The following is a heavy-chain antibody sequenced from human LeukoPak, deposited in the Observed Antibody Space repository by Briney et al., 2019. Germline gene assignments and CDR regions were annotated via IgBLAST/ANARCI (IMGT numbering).Heavy chain of an antibody. CDR3: AKGVQWAVPGSCLDS. J-gene: IGHJ4*02. CDR1: GFTFSSYW. D-gene: IGHD6-19*01. CDR2: IKQDGSEK. Sequence: SGGSLRLSCAASGFTFSSYWMSWVRQAPGKGLEWVANIKQDGSEKYYVDSVKGRFTISRDNAKNSLYLQMNSLRAEDTAVYYCAKGVQWAVPGSCLDSWGLGTLVTVSS. V-gene: IGHV3-7*01.